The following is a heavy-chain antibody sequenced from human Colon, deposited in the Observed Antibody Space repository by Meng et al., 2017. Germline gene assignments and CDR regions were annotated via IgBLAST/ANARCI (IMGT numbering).Heavy chain of an antibody. D-gene: IGHD1-26*01. Sequence: QAELVQSGAEVKKPGASVKVSCKASGYPFTNYHMHWVRQAPGQGLEWMGRIDPNSGGTNYAQKFQGRVTMTRDTSITTAYMELSRLRSDDTAVYYCARVLFSGSYPSGYWGQGTLVTVSS. V-gene: IGHV1-2*06. CDR3: ARVLFSGSYPSGY. J-gene: IGHJ4*02. CDR1: GYPFTNYH. CDR2: IDPNSGGT.